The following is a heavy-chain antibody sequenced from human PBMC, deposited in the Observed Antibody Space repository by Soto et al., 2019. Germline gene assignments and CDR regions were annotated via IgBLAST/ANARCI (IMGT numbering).Heavy chain of an antibody. CDR3: ARDFVIVGATRGSD. D-gene: IGHD1-26*01. CDR1: GFTFSSYA. Sequence: QVQLVESGGGVVQPGRSLRLSCAASGFTFSSYAMHWVRQAPGKGLEWVAVISYDGSNKYYADTVKGRFTSSRDNSKNTLYRQMNSLRAEDTAVYYCARDFVIVGATRGSDWGQGTLVTVSS. CDR2: ISYDGSNK. V-gene: IGHV3-30-3*01. J-gene: IGHJ4*02.